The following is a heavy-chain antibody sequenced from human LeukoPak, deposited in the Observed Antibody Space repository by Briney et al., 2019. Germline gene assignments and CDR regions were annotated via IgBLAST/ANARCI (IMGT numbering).Heavy chain of an antibody. V-gene: IGHV3-7*01. CDR2: IRKDGGDI. D-gene: IGHD3-10*01. J-gene: IGHJ4*02. CDR3: ARDAFGDFSY. Sequence: GGSLRLSCVGSGLSLGNYWMDWVRQAPGKGLERVANIRKDGGDIHYVDSVKGRFTISRDNAKNSVYLQMHRLRAEDTAVYYCARDAFGDFSYWGQGILVTVSS. CDR1: GLSLGNYW.